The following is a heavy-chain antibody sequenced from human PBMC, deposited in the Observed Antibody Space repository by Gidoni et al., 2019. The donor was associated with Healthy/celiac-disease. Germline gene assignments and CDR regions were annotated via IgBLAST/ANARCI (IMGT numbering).Heavy chain of an antibody. V-gene: IGHV3-23*01. J-gene: IGHJ4*02. CDR3: AKGRDSGYDSIDY. D-gene: IGHD5-12*01. Sequence: EVQLLESGGGLVQPGGSLRLSCAASGFTFSRYAMSWVRQAPGKGLEWVSAISGSVGSTYYADSVKGRFTISRDNSKNTLYLQMNSLRAEDTAVYYCAKGRDSGYDSIDYWGQGTLVTVSS. CDR1: GFTFSRYA. CDR2: ISGSVGST.